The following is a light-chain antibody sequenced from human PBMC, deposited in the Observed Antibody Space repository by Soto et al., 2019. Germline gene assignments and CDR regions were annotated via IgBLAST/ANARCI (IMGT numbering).Light chain of an antibody. CDR3: ASWDGSLSGHV. CDR1: SSNIGAGYD. Sequence: QSVLTQPPSVSGAPGQRVSISCTGSSSNIGAGYDVHWYQHLPGTAPKLLIYANNNRPSGVPDRFSGSKSGTSASLAITGLQAEDEADYYCASWDGSLSGHVFGTGTKVTVL. V-gene: IGLV1-40*01. CDR2: ANN. J-gene: IGLJ1*01.